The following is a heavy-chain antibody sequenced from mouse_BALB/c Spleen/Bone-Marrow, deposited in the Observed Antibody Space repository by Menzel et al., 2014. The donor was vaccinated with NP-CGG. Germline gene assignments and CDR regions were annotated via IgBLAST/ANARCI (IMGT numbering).Heavy chain of an antibody. CDR1: GYSFTGYT. J-gene: IGHJ3*01. D-gene: IGHD1-1*01. V-gene: IGHV1-18*01. Sequence: EVQLQQSGPELVKPGTSMKISCKASGYSFTGYTMNWVKQSHGRNLEWIGLIYPYNGGTTYNQKFKGKATFTIDKASSTAYMELLSLTSEDSAVYYCARSDYHGSSYKAWFTYWGQGTLVTVSA. CDR3: ARSDYHGSSYKAWFTY. CDR2: IYPYNGGT.